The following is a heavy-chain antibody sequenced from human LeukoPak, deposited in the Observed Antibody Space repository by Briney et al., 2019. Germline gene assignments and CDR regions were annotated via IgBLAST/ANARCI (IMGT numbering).Heavy chain of an antibody. CDR3: ARKLYYYDSSGAGWFDP. CDR1: GFTFSSYA. D-gene: IGHD3-22*01. CDR2: MSYDGSNK. J-gene: IGHJ5*02. Sequence: GGSLRLSCAVSGFTFSSYAMHWVRQAPGKGLEWVAVMSYDGSNKYYADSVKGRFTISRDNAKNSLYLQMNSLRAEDTAVYRCARKLYYYDSSGAGWFDPWGQGTLVAVSS. V-gene: IGHV3-30-3*01.